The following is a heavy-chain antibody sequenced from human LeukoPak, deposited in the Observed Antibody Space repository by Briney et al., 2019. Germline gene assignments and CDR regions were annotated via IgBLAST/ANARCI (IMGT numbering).Heavy chain of an antibody. Sequence: PGGSLRLFCAVSGFTTNYKSWVRQAPGKGLEWVSVIYSGDTTYYADPVRGRFTISRDISKNTLYLQMNSLRPEDTAVYHCARGLWDATGYWGQGTLVTVSS. D-gene: IGHD1-14*01. CDR3: ARGLWDATGY. CDR1: GFTTNY. J-gene: IGHJ4*02. V-gene: IGHV3-66*02. CDR2: IYSGDTT.